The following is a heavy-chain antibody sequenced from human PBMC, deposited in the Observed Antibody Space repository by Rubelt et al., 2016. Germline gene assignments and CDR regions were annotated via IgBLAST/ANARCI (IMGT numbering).Heavy chain of an antibody. Sequence: RLSCAASGFTFTNYAMSWVRQAPGKGLDWVEAGTSGGSTYYADSLKGRFTISKDNSRNKLFLQMNSLRAEDTAIYYCAKPGSKNIWNDDFDSWGQGTLVTVSS. CDR1: GFTFTNYA. D-gene: IGHD1-1*01. V-gene: IGHV3-23*01. CDR3: AKPGSKNIWNDDFDS. CDR2: GTSGGST. J-gene: IGHJ4*02.